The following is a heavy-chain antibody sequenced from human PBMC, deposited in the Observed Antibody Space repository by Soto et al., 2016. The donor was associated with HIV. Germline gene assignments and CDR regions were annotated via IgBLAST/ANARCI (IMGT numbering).Heavy chain of an antibody. CDR2: IYYTGST. D-gene: IGHD3-22*01. J-gene: IGHJ6*02. CDR1: GGSISSGGYY. V-gene: IGHV4-31*02. Sequence: QVQLQESGPGLVKPSQTLSLTCSVSGGSISSGGYYWSWIRQHPGKGLEWIGNIYYTGSTYDNPSLKSRLTISIDTIKNQFSLKLNSVTAADTAVYYCAREVKGNPYDSSGYTRYGMDVWGHG. CDR3: AREVKGNPYDSSGYTRYGMDV.